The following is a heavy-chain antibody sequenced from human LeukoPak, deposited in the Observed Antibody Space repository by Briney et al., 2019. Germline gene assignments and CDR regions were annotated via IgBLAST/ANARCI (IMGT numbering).Heavy chain of an antibody. CDR2: IKKDGSEK. CDR3: VAGWGWLPDY. CDR1: GFTVNSYC. Sequence: GGSLRLSCVASGFTVNSYCMNWVRQAPGKGLEWVANIKKDGSEKHYLDSVKGRFTISRDNAKNSLYLQMNSLSAEDMALYYCVAGWGWLPDYWGRGTLVTVSS. V-gene: IGHV3-7*05. D-gene: IGHD3-16*01. J-gene: IGHJ4*02.